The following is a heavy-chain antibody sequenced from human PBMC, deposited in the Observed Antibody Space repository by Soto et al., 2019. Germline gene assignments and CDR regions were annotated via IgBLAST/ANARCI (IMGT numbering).Heavy chain of an antibody. J-gene: IGHJ6*03. V-gene: IGHV3-23*01. CDR1: GFTFGSYA. CDR2: ISGSGGST. CDR3: AKDLYYDILTGFGNYYMDV. D-gene: IGHD3-9*01. Sequence: GGSLRLSCAASGFTFGSYAMSWVRQAPGKGLEWVSAISGSGGSTYYADSVKGRFTISRDNSKNTLYLQMNSLRAEDTAVYYCAKDLYYDILTGFGNYYMDVWGKGTTVTVSS.